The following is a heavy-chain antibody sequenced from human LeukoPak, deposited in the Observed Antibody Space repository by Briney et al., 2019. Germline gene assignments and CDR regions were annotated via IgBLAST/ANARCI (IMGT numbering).Heavy chain of an antibody. CDR2: IYSGGTT. V-gene: IGHV3-53*01. Sequence: GGSLRLSCAASGFTVSSNYMSWVRQPPGKGLEWVSVIYSGGTTFYADSVKGRFTISRDNSKNTLYLRMNSLRADDTAVYYCAKLKGWYGEGYFDYWGQGTVFTVSS. CDR1: GFTVSSNY. D-gene: IGHD3-10*01. J-gene: IGHJ4*02. CDR3: AKLKGWYGEGYFDY.